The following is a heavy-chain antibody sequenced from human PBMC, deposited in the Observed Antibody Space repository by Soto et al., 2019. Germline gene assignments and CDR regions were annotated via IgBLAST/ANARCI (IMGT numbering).Heavy chain of an antibody. CDR2: IYYSGST. CDR1: GGSVSSGSYY. V-gene: IGHV4-61*01. CDR3: ARDPLINWNDGYYGMDV. J-gene: IGHJ6*02. D-gene: IGHD1-20*01. Sequence: PSETLSLTCTVSGGSVSSGSYYWSWIRQPPGKGLEWIGYIYYSGSTNYNPSLKSRVTISVDTSKNQFSLKLSSVTAADTAVYYCARDPLINWNDGYYGMDVWGQGTTVTVSS.